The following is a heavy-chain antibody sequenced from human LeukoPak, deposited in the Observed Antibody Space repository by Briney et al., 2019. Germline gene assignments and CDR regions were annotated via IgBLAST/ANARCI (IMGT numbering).Heavy chain of an antibody. CDR1: GFTFSNAW. D-gene: IGHD3-3*01. CDR3: TTDLKRSWNVLRFLEWLSPFDY. Sequence: GGSLRLSCAASGFTFSNAWMRWVRQAPGKGLEWVGRIKRKTDGGTTDYAAPVKGRFTISRDDSKNTLYLQMNSLNTEDTAVYYCTTDLKRSWNVLRFLEWLSPFDYWGQGTLVTVSS. CDR2: IKRKTDGGTT. V-gene: IGHV3-15*01. J-gene: IGHJ4*02.